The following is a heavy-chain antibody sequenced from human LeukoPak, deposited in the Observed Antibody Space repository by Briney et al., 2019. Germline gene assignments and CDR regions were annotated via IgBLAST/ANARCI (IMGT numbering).Heavy chain of an antibody. V-gene: IGHV3-15*01. CDR1: GFTFSNAW. J-gene: IGHJ4*02. CDR2: IKSKTDGGTT. CDR3: ASGLDYGDLIDY. Sequence: PGGSLRLSCAASGFTFSNAWMSWVRQAPGKGLEWVGRIKSKTDGGTTDYAAPVKGRFTISRDDSKNTLYLQMNSLKTEDTAVYYCASGLDYGDLIDYWGQGTLVTVSS. D-gene: IGHD4-17*01.